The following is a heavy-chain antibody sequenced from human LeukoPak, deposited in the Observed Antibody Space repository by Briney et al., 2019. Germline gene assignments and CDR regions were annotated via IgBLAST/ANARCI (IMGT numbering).Heavy chain of an antibody. Sequence: PGGSLRLSCAASGFTFSSYTMSRVRQAPGKGLEWVSGINWNGGSTGYADSVKGRFTISRDNAKNSLYLQMNSLRAEDTALYYCARSEERYCSSTSCHLIDYWGQGTLVTVSS. D-gene: IGHD2-2*01. CDR3: ARSEERYCSSTSCHLIDY. CDR1: GFTFSSYT. J-gene: IGHJ4*02. CDR2: INWNGGST. V-gene: IGHV3-20*04.